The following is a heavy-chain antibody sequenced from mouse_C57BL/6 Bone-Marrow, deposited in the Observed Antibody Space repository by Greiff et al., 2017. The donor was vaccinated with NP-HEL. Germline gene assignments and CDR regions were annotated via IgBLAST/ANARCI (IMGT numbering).Heavy chain of an antibody. Sequence: VKDRFTISRDDSESMLYLQMNNLKTEDTAMYYCVRQRAMDYWGQGTSVTVSS. CDR3: VRQRAMDY. V-gene: IGHV10-1*01. J-gene: IGHJ4*01.